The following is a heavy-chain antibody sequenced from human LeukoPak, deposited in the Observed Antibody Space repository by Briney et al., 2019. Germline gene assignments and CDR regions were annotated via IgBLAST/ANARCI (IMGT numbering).Heavy chain of an antibody. Sequence: PGASLRLSCAASGFTFSNYAMSWVRQAPGKGLEWVSAIVGSGGGTYYADSVKGRFCISRDNSKNTLFLQMNSLRVEDTALYYCSKWGDYDVLTGYYDSDFWGQGTLVTVSS. J-gene: IGHJ4*02. CDR3: SKWGDYDVLTGYYDSDF. CDR2: IVGSGGGT. CDR1: GFTFSNYA. D-gene: IGHD3-9*01. V-gene: IGHV3-23*01.